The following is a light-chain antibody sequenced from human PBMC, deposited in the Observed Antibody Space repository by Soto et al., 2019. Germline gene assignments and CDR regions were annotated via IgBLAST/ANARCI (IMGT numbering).Light chain of an antibody. CDR3: QQYYNLPLT. CDR1: QDITNS. Sequence: DIQMTQSASSLSASVGDRVTITCRASQDITNSLNWYQQIPGKAPKLLIYDVSNLHTGVPSRFTGSGSGTDSSLTISSVQPEDFATYYCQQYYNLPLTFGGGTKVDIK. CDR2: DVS. V-gene: IGKV1-33*01. J-gene: IGKJ4*01.